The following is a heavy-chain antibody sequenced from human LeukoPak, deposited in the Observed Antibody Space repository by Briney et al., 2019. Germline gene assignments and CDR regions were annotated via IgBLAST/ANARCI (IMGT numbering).Heavy chain of an antibody. Sequence: SGPTLVNPTQILTLTCTFSGFSLSTSGVGVGWIRQPPGKALEWLALIYWNDDKRYSPSLKSRLTITKDTSKNQVVLTMTNMDPVDTATCYCALIPYRITIFGVVPGFDPWGQGTLVTVSS. D-gene: IGHD3-3*01. V-gene: IGHV2-5*01. CDR1: GFSLSTSGVG. CDR3: ALIPYRITIFGVVPGFDP. J-gene: IGHJ5*02. CDR2: IYWNDDK.